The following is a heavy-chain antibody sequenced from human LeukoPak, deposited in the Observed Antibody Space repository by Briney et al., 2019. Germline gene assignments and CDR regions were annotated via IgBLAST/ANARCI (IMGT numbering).Heavy chain of an antibody. CDR2: IKQDGSEK. V-gene: IGHV3-7*01. CDR1: GFTFSSYW. J-gene: IGHJ4*02. CDR3: ARPATSLKPPAGLLWFGELSDYYFDY. D-gene: IGHD3-10*01. Sequence: GGSLRLSCAASGFTFSSYWMSWVRQAPGKGLGWVANIKQDGSEKYYVDSVKGRFTISRDNAKNSLYLQMNSLRAEDTAVYYCARPATSLKPPAGLLWFGELSDYYFDYWGQGTLVTVSS.